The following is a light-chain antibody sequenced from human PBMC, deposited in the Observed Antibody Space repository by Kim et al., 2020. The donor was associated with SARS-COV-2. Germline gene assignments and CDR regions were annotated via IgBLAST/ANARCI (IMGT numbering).Light chain of an antibody. J-gene: IGKJ4*01. CDR1: QSISSY. V-gene: IGKV3-11*01. CDR3: QQRSNWPLT. Sequence: LSPCERPTRSCRATQSISSYLAWYQQKPGQAPRLLIYDASNRATVIPARFSGSGSGTDFTLTISSLEPEDFAVYYCQQRSNWPLTFGGGTKVDIK. CDR2: DAS.